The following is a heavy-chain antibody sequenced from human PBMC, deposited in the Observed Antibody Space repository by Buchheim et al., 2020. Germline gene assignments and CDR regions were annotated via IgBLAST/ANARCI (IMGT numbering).Heavy chain of an antibody. D-gene: IGHD2-2*03. J-gene: IGHJ6*03. CDR1: GGSISSSSYY. V-gene: IGHV4-39*01. CDR2: IYYSGST. Sequence: QLQLQESGPGLVKPSETLSLTCTVSGGSISSSSYYWGWIRQPPGKGLEWIGSIYYSGSTYYNPSLKSRVTISVDTSKNQFSLKLSSVTAADTAVYYCARLTMDGLSDYYYYYMDVWGKGTT. CDR3: ARLTMDGLSDYYYYYMDV.